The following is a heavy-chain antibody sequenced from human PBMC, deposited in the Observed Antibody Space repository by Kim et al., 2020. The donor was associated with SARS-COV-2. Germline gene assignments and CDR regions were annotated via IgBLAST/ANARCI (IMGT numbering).Heavy chain of an antibody. Sequence: GGSLRLSCAASGFTFSSYSMNWVRQAPGKGLEWVSYISSSSSTIYYADSVKGRFTISRDNAKNSLYLQMNSLRDEDTAVYYCARGDDSGYGGGFDYWGQGTLVTVSS. CDR3: ARGDDSGYGGGFDY. V-gene: IGHV3-48*02. CDR1: GFTFSSYS. CDR2: ISSSSSTI. J-gene: IGHJ4*02. D-gene: IGHD5-12*01.